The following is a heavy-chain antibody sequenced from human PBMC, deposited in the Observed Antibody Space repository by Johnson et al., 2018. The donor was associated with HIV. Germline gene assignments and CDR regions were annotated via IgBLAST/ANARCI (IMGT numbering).Heavy chain of an antibody. Sequence: VQLVESGGGVVQPGRSLRLSCAASGFTFSNYTIHWVRQAPGKGLEWVAVISYDGSNKYYADSVKGRFTISRDNSKNTLYLQMNSLRAEDTAVYYCARGLVIVGALPDAFDIWGQGTMVTVSS. D-gene: IGHD1-26*01. J-gene: IGHJ3*02. V-gene: IGHV3-30-3*01. CDR3: ARGLVIVGALPDAFDI. CDR1: GFTFSNYT. CDR2: ISYDGSNK.